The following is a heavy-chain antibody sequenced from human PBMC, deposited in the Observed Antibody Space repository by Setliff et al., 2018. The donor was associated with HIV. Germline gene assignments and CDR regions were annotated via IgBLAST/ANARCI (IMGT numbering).Heavy chain of an antibody. CDR2: VYYSGST. CDR1: GGSITSSSYY. V-gene: IGHV4-39*02. Sequence: LSLTCTVSGGSITSSSYYWGWIRQPPGKGLEWIGSVYYSGSTYYNPSLKSRISISVDTSKNHFSLKLSSVTATDTAVYYCARRDYGGAFDYWGQGTLVIVSS. J-gene: IGHJ4*02. D-gene: IGHD4-17*01. CDR3: ARRDYGGAFDY.